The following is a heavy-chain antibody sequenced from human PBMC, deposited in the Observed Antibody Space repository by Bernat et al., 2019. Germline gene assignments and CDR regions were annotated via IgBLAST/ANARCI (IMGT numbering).Heavy chain of an antibody. V-gene: IGHV1-69*01. Sequence: QVQLVQSGAEVKKPGSSVKVSCKASGGTFSSYAISWVRQAPGQGLEWMGGIIPIFGTANYAQKFQGRVTITADESTSTAYMELSSLRSEDTAVYYCARNQPYDFWSGYYVNWFDPWGQGTLVTVSS. CDR2: IIPIFGTA. CDR3: ARNQPYDFWSGYYVNWFDP. J-gene: IGHJ5*02. CDR1: GGTFSSYA. D-gene: IGHD3-3*01.